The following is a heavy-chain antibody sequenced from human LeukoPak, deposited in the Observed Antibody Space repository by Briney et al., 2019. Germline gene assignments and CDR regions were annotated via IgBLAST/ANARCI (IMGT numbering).Heavy chain of an antibody. CDR3: ARGNYYYDSSGYFDY. CDR1: GGSFSGYY. Sequence: SETLSLTCAVYGGSFSGYYWSWIRQPPGMGLEWIGEINHSGGTNYNPSLKSRVTTSVDTSKNQFSLKLSSVTAADTAVYYCARGNYYYDSSGYFDYWGQGTLVTVSS. CDR2: INHSGGT. J-gene: IGHJ4*02. D-gene: IGHD3-22*01. V-gene: IGHV4-34*01.